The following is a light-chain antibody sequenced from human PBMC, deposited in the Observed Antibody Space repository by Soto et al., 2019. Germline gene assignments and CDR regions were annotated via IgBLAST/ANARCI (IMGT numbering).Light chain of an antibody. J-gene: IGKJ4*01. V-gene: IGKV3-15*01. Sequence: EIVLTQSPGTLSLSPGERATLSCRASQSVSSSYLAWYQQKPGQAPRPVIYGATTGATGIPARFSGSGSGTEFTLTISSLQSEDFAVYYCQQYKKWPLTFGGGTKVDIK. CDR2: GAT. CDR1: QSVSSSY. CDR3: QQYKKWPLT.